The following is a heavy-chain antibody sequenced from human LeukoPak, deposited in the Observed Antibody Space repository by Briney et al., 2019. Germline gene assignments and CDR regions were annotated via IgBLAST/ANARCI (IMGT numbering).Heavy chain of an antibody. CDR3: ARARHYMDV. Sequence: GGSLRLSCAGSGFSFSVYDMHWVRQGAGKGLEWVSGIETAGSTYYADSVKGRFTISRGNANNFLYLQMNSLRAGDTAVYYCARARHYMDVWGKGTTVAVSS. CDR1: GFSFSVYD. V-gene: IGHV3-13*01. CDR2: IETAGST. J-gene: IGHJ6*03.